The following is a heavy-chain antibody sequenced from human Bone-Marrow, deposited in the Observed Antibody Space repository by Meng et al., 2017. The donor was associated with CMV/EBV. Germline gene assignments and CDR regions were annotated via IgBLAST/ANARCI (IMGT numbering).Heavy chain of an antibody. Sequence: CGASGLSFSSYGMHWVRQAPGKGLEWVTNIYHDGSNKFYADSVKGRFTISRDNSRSTVYLEMNNLRAEDTAVYYCAKDGGISHHFDHWGQGTLVTVSS. CDR3: AKDGGISHHFDH. CDR1: GLSFSSYG. CDR2: IYHDGSNK. D-gene: IGHD6-25*01. V-gene: IGHV3-33*06. J-gene: IGHJ4*02.